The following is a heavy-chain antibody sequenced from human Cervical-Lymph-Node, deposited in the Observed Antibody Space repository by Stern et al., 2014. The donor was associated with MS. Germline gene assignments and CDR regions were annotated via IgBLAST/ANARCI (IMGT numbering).Heavy chain of an antibody. CDR1: GAAINSGRSY. V-gene: IGHV4-39*01. D-gene: IGHD3-22*01. Sequence: QVQLQESGPALVKPSETLSLTCTVSGAAINSGRSYWVWIRHPQGKGLEWVGTIYYSGTTYSRSSLKSRITMSIDTSQNQSSLSLNSVTAADTAVYYCATYTDSSGYLHYFDHWGKGTLVTVSS. CDR3: ATYTDSSGYLHYFDH. CDR2: IYYSGTT. J-gene: IGHJ4*02.